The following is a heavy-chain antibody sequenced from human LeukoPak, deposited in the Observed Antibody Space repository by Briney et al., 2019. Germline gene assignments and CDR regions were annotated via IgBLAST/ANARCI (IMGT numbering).Heavy chain of an antibody. CDR3: ARVGYVPAARRPYYMDV. D-gene: IGHD2-2*01. CDR2: IYTSGST. CDR1: GGSISSGSYY. V-gene: IGHV4-61*02. Sequence: SQTLSLTCTVSGGSISSGSYYWSWIRQPAGKGLEWIGRIYTSGSTNYNPSLKSRVTISVDTSKNQFSLKLSSVTAADTAVYYCARVGYVPAARRPYYMDVWGKGTTVTVSS. J-gene: IGHJ6*03.